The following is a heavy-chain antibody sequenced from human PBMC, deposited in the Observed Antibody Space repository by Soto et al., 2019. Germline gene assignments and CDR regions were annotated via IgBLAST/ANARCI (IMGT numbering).Heavy chain of an antibody. J-gene: IGHJ3*01. V-gene: IGHV3-23*01. CDR1: GFTFTGFG. CDR3: ATPVGLGWNYFQASADDV. D-gene: IGHD1-7*01. Sequence: EGQLLESGGGLVRPGGSLRLSCAASGFTFTGFGMHWVRQAPGKGLEWFAALSGSGDSKYYAESLKGRFTISRDNDRDKLFYEMESLRGEDSAVYFCATPVGLGWNYFQASADDVWGQGTIVPVSS. CDR2: LSGSGDSK.